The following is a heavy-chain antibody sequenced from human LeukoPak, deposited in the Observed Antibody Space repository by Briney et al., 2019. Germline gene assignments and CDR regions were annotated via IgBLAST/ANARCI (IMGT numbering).Heavy chain of an antibody. J-gene: IGHJ4*02. CDR1: GGTFSSYA. V-gene: IGHV1-69*05. CDR2: IIPIFGTA. CDR3: ARDEYDGDY. D-gene: IGHD3-3*01. Sequence: SVKVSCKASGGTFSSYAISWVRQAPGQGLEWMGGIIPIFGTANYAQKFQGRVTVTRGTSTSTVYMELSSLRSEDTAVYYCARDEYDGDYWGQGTLVTVSS.